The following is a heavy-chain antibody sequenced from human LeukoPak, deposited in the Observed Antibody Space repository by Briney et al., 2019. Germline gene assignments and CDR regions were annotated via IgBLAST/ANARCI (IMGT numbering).Heavy chain of an antibody. J-gene: IGHJ4*02. V-gene: IGHV3-30*01. CDR2: ISYDGSNK. CDR3: ARIAVAVHISYYFDY. CDR1: GFTFSSYA. D-gene: IGHD6-19*01. Sequence: GGSLRLSCAASGFTFSSYAMHWVRQAPGKGLEWVAVISYDGSNKYYADSVKGRFTISRDNSKNTLYLQMNSLRAEDTAVYYCARIAVAVHISYYFDYWGQGTLVTVSS.